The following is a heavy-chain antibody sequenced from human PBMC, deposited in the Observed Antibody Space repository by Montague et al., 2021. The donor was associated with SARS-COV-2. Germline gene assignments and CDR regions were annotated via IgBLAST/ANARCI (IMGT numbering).Heavy chain of an antibody. CDR2: VEQDGSES. Sequence: SLRLSCAASGFSFSSRGMSWVRQVPGKGLEWVATVEQDGSESHYVDSVKGRFTISRDNAKSSAYLQMSSLRVEDTAVYFCVRDHYGSEDYWGQGILVTVSS. CDR3: VRDHYGSEDY. V-gene: IGHV3-7*01. CDR1: GFSFSSRG. J-gene: IGHJ4*02. D-gene: IGHD3-10*01.